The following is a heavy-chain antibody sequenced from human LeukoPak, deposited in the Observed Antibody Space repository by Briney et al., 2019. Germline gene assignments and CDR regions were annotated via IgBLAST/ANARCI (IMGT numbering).Heavy chain of an antibody. V-gene: IGHV1-69*05. J-gene: IGHJ4*02. Sequence: SVKVSCKASGGTFSSYAISWVRQAPGQGLEWMGRIIPIFGAANYAQKFQGRVTITTDESTSTAYMELSSLRSEDTAVYYCARDKEVSYDSSGYYRTPFDYWGQGTLVTVSS. CDR2: IIPIFGAA. CDR1: GGTFSSYA. D-gene: IGHD3-22*01. CDR3: ARDKEVSYDSSGYYRTPFDY.